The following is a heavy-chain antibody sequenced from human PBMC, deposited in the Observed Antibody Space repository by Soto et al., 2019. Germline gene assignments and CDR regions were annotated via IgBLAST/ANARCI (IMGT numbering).Heavy chain of an antibody. CDR3: AGNYVWGSYPTGPIFED. V-gene: IGHV4-39*01. CDR1: GGSISSYY. J-gene: IGHJ4*02. Sequence: ETLSLTCTVSGGSISSYYWGWIRQPPGKGLEWIVSIYYSGSTYYNPSLKSRVTISVETSKNQFSLKLSSVTAADTAVYYCAGNYVWGSYPTGPIFEDWGQGTIVTVSS. D-gene: IGHD3-16*02. CDR2: IYYSGST.